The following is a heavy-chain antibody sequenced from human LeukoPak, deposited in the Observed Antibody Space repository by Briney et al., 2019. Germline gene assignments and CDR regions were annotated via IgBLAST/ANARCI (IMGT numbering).Heavy chain of an antibody. J-gene: IGHJ5*02. Sequence: SETLSLTCTVSGYPISSGYYWGWIRQPPGKGLEWIGSIYHSGSTYYKLSLKSRVTISVDTSKNQFSLKLSSVTAADTAVYYCASGGYCSSGSCYPNWFDPWGQGTLVTVSS. CDR1: GYPISSGYY. CDR3: ASGGYCSSGSCYPNWFDP. CDR2: IYHSGST. D-gene: IGHD2-15*01. V-gene: IGHV4-38-2*02.